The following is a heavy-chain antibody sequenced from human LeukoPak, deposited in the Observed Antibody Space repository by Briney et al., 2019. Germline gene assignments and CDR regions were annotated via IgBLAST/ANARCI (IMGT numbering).Heavy chain of an antibody. CDR2: INHSGST. CDR1: GGSFSGYY. CDR3: ATSVRGRGFDY. V-gene: IGHV4-34*01. D-gene: IGHD2-2*01. Sequence: SETLSLTCAVYGGSFSGYYWSWIRQPPGKGLEWIGEINHSGSTNYNPSLKSRVTISVDTSKNQFSLKLSSVTAADTAVYYCATSVRGRGFDYWGQGTLVTVSS. J-gene: IGHJ4*02.